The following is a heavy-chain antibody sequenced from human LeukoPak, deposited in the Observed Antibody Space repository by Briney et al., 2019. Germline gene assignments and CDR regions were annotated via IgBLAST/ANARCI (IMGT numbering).Heavy chain of an antibody. Sequence: PGGSLRLSCAASGNYWMDWVRQVPVKGLVWVSHINSDGSWTSYADSVKGRFTISKDNAKNTVYLQMNSLRAEDTAVYYCVSFYETYWGRGTLVTVSS. D-gene: IGHD2/OR15-2a*01. CDR1: GNYW. CDR3: VSFYETY. CDR2: INSDGSWT. J-gene: IGHJ4*02. V-gene: IGHV3-74*01.